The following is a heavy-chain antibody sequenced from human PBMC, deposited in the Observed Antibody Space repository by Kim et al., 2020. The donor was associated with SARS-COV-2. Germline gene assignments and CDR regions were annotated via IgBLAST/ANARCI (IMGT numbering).Heavy chain of an antibody. D-gene: IGHD3-10*01. V-gene: IGHV3-30*04. CDR2: ISYDGSNK. J-gene: IGHJ4*02. Sequence: GGSLRLSCAASGFTFSSYAMHWVRQAPGKGLEWVAVISYDGSNKYYADSVKGRFTTSRDNSKNTLYLQMNSLRAEDTAVYYCARGLAYYYGSGPDYWGQGTLVTVSS. CDR1: GFTFSSYA. CDR3: ARGLAYYYGSGPDY.